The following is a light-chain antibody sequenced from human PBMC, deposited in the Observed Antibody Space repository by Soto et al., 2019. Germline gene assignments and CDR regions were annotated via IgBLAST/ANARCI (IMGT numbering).Light chain of an antibody. J-gene: IGKJ1*01. CDR3: QQYEKWPPWT. CDR1: QSVRNN. CDR2: DAS. Sequence: EIVLTQSPVTLYVSPGEKATLYCRASQSVRNNLAWYQQKPGQAPRLLLHDASTRATGVPARFSGSGSGTEFTLTISSLQSEDFALYYCQQYEKWPPWTFGQGTKVEIK. V-gene: IGKV3-15*01.